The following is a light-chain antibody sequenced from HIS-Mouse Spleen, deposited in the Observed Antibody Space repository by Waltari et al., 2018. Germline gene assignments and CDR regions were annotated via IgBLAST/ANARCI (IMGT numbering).Light chain of an antibody. CDR2: RNN. CDR3: AAWDDSLSGPV. CDR1: SSNIGSNY. V-gene: IGLV1-47*01. Sequence: QSVLTQPPSASGTPGQRVTISCSGSSSNIGSNYVYWYQQLPGTAPKLLIYRNNQRSSGVPERFCGSKSGTSAALAISGLRSEDEADDYCAAWDDSLSGPVFGGGTKLTFL. J-gene: IGLJ3*02.